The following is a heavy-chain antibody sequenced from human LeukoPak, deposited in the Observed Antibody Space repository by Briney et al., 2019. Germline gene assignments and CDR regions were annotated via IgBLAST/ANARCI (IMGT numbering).Heavy chain of an antibody. CDR2: VHHSGST. V-gene: IGHV4-30-2*01. CDR3: ARLAAADNFNWFDP. D-gene: IGHD6-13*01. J-gene: IGHJ5*02. CDR1: GGSVSSAGSS. Sequence: ASETLSLTCAVSGGSVSSAGSSWSWIRQPPGKGLEWVGYVHHSGSTYYNPSLMSRITISQDRSKNQFSLILSSVTAADTAVHYCARLAAADNFNWFDPWGQGTLITVSA.